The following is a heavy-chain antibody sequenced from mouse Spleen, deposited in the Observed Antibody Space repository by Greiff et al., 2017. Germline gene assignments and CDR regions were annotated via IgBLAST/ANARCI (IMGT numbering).Heavy chain of an antibody. CDR2: ISSGGSYT. Sequence: EVKLVESGGDLVKPGGSLKLSCAASGFTFSSYGMSWVRQTPDKRLEWVATISSGGSYTYYPDSVKGRFTISRDNAKNTLYLQMSSLKSEDTAMYYCARLTSQFDFDYWGQGTTLTVSS. V-gene: IGHV5-6*02. J-gene: IGHJ2*01. CDR3: ARLTSQFDFDY. CDR1: GFTFSSYG.